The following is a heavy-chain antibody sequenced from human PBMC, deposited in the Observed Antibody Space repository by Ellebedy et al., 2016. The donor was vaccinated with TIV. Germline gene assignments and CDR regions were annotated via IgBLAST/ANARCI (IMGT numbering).Heavy chain of an antibody. V-gene: IGHV1-18*04. J-gene: IGHJ4*02. CDR1: GFLFDAYG. CDR3: ATSYGDYGH. D-gene: IGHD4-17*01. CDR2: ISAYNGDT. Sequence: AASVKVSCKASGFLFDAYGISWARQAPGQGLEWMGWISAYNGDTIYAHHFKGRLIMTTDTSTATAFMELRSLTSDDPAGYYCATSYGDYGHWGQGTLVAVSS.